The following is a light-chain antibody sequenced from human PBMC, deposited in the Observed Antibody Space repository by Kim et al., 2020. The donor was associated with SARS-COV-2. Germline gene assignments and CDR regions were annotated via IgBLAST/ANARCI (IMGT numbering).Light chain of an antibody. Sequence: ASVGDTVTITCRASRDIRIYLAWHQQKPGKAPKSLIYAASSFDGGVPSKFSGSGSGTEFTLTIKNVQPEDSATYYCHHYDEYPITFGQGTRLEIK. J-gene: IGKJ5*01. CDR2: AAS. CDR3: HHYDEYPIT. CDR1: RDIRIY. V-gene: IGKV1-16*02.